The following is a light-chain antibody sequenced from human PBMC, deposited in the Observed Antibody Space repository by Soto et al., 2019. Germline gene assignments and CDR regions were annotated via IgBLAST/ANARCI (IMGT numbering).Light chain of an antibody. J-gene: IGKJ4*01. CDR1: QGISSY. V-gene: IGKV1-9*01. Sequence: DIQLTQSPSFLSASVGDRVTITCRASQGISSYLAWYQQKPGKAPKLLIYAASTLQSGVPSRFSGSGSGTEFTLIISSLQPEDFATYYCQQLNSYLTFGGGTKVEIK. CDR3: QQLNSYLT. CDR2: AAS.